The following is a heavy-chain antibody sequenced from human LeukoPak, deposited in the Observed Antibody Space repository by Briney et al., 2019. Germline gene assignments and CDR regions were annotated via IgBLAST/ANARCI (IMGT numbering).Heavy chain of an antibody. V-gene: IGHV3-21*01. CDR1: EFTFSSYS. CDR2: ISSGSSYI. CDR3: ASGIYYASVHTWSPV. Sequence: GGSLRLSCAASEFTFSSYSMNWVRQAPGKGLEWVSSISSGSSYIYYIDSVKGRFTISRDDAKNSLYLQMNSLRAEDTAVYYCASGIYYASVHTWSPVWGQGTLVPVSS. D-gene: IGHD3-10*01. J-gene: IGHJ4*02.